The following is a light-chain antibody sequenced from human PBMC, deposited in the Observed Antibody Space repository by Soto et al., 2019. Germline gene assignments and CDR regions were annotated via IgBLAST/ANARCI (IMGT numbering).Light chain of an antibody. Sequence: DIVLTPSPGTLSLSPGERATLSCRAIQSVSSIYLAWYQQKPGQAPRLLIYGASSRATGIPDRFSGSGSGTDFTLTICRLEPEDFAVYYCQQRSNWPPITFGQGTRLEI. CDR3: QQRSNWPPIT. V-gene: IGKV3D-20*02. CDR2: GAS. CDR1: QSVSSIY. J-gene: IGKJ5*01.